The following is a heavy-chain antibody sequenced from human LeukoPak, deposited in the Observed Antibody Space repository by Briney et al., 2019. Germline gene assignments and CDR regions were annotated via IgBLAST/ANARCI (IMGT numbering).Heavy chain of an antibody. CDR2: ISYDGSNK. Sequence: PGRSLRLSCAASGFTFSSYGMRWVRQAPGKGLEWVAVISYDGSNKYYADSVKGRFTISRDNSKNTLYLQMNSLRAEDTAVYYCAKVYSSGWHDAFDIWGQGTMVTVSS. CDR1: GFTFSSYG. J-gene: IGHJ3*02. D-gene: IGHD6-19*01. V-gene: IGHV3-30*18. CDR3: AKVYSSGWHDAFDI.